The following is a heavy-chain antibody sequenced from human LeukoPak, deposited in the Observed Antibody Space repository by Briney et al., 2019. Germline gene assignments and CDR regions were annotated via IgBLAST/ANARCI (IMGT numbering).Heavy chain of an antibody. CDR1: GGSISSYY. Sequence: SETLSLTCTVSGGSISSYYWSWIRQPPGKGLEWIGYIYYSGSTNYNPSLKSRVTISVDTSKNQFSLKLSSVTAADTAVYYCARVTPPGIPPDYYYGMDVWGQGTTVTVSS. CDR3: ARVTPPGIPPDYYYGMDV. CDR2: IYYSGST. J-gene: IGHJ6*02. D-gene: IGHD1-14*01. V-gene: IGHV4-59*01.